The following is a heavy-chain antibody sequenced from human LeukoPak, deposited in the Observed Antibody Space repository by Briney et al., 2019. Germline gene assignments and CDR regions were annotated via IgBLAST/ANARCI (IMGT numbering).Heavy chain of an antibody. V-gene: IGHV3-74*01. CDR1: GFSFTTSW. D-gene: IGHD2-15*01. CDR3: VRVLDGYCSGGSCYYAD. CDR2: VSSDGGTA. Sequence: GGSLRLSCAASGFSFTTSWMHWVRKVPGKGLVWVSRVSSDGGTARHADSVEGRITVSRDNAKNTLSLQMDSLRVEDTAVYYCVRVLDGYCSGGSCYYADWGQGTLVTVSS. J-gene: IGHJ4*02.